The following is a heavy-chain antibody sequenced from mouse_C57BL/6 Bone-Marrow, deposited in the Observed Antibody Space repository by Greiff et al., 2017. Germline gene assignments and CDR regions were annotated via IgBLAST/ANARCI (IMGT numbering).Heavy chain of an antibody. D-gene: IGHD1-1*01. J-gene: IGHJ4*01. Sequence: EVKLQESGPGLVKPSQSLSLTCSVTGYSITSGYYWNWIRQFPGNKLEWMGYISYDGSNNYNPSLKNRISITRDTSKNQFFLKLNSVTTEDTATYYCARTPTRFTTVVAPYAMRYWGQGTSVTVSS. CDR1: GYSITSGYY. V-gene: IGHV3-6*01. CDR2: ISYDGSN. CDR3: ARTPTRFTTVVAPYAMRY.